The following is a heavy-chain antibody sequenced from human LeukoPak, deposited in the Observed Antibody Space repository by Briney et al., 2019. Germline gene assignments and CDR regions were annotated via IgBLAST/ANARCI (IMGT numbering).Heavy chain of an antibody. V-gene: IGHV1-46*01. CDR3: ARALAYCGGDCRYTNNWFDP. Sequence: ASVKVSCKASGYTFTSYYMHWVRQAPGQGLEWMGIINPSGGSTSYAQKFQGRVTMTRDTSRSTVYMELSSLRSEDTAVYYCARALAYCGGDCRYTNNWFDPWGQGTLVTVSS. J-gene: IGHJ5*02. D-gene: IGHD2-21*02. CDR1: GYTFTSYY. CDR2: INPSGGST.